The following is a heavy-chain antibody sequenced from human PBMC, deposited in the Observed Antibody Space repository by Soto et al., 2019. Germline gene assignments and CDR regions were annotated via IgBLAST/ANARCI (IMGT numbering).Heavy chain of an antibody. V-gene: IGHV1-69*08. D-gene: IGHD4-17*01. CDR1: GGTFSSYT. J-gene: IGHJ6*02. CDR3: ARDEGATVTNLYDYYGMDV. CDR2: IIPILGIA. Sequence: QVQLVQSGAEVKKPGSSVKVSCKASGGTFSSYTISWVRQAPGQGLEWMGRIIPILGIANYAQKFQGRVTITADKSTSTAYMELSSLRSEDTAVYYCARDEGATVTNLYDYYGMDVWGQGTTVTVSS.